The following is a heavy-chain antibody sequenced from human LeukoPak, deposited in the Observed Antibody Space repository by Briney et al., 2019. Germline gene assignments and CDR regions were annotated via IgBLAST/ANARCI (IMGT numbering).Heavy chain of an antibody. Sequence: PSETLSLTCAVYGGSFSGYYWSWIRQPPGKGLEWIGEINHSGSTNYNPSLKSRVTMSVDTSKNQFSLKLSSVTAADTAVYYCARSGRGTYGSGSYYRWYNWFDPWGQGTLVTVSS. CDR1: GGSFSGYY. CDR3: ARSGRGTYGSGSYYRWYNWFDP. V-gene: IGHV4-34*01. CDR2: INHSGST. J-gene: IGHJ5*02. D-gene: IGHD3-10*01.